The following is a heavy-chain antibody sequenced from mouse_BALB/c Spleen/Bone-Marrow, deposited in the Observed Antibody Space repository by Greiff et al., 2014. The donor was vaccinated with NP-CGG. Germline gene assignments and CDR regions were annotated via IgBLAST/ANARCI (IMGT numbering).Heavy chain of an antibody. CDR1: GYAFTNYL. Sequence: VHLVESGAELVRPGTSVKVSCKASGYAFTNYLIEWVKQRPGQGLEWIGVINPGSGGTNYNEKFKGKATLTADKSSSTAYMQLSSLTSDDSAVYFCARDGDYGEGYAMDYWGQGTSVTVSS. CDR2: INPGSGGT. D-gene: IGHD2-4*01. J-gene: IGHJ4*01. V-gene: IGHV1-54*01. CDR3: ARDGDYGEGYAMDY.